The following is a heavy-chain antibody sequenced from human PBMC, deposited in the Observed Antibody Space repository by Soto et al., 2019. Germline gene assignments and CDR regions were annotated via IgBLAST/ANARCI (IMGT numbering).Heavy chain of an antibody. J-gene: IGHJ4*02. CDR2: IFGSGTST. V-gene: IGHV3-23*01. CDR1: GFTFSSYA. CDR3: AKDRDSSGLLNFDS. D-gene: IGHD6-19*01. Sequence: PVGSLRLSCTASGFTFSSYALSWVRQAPGKGLEWVSAIFGSGTSTYYADSVKGRFTISRDNSKNTLYLQMNSLRAEDTAVYYCAKDRDSSGLLNFDSWGQGILVNVSS.